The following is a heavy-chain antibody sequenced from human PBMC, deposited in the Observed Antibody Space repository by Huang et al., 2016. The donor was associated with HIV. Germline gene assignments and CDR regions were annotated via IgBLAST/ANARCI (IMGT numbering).Heavy chain of an antibody. CDR1: DGSISSSSYY. V-gene: IGHV4-39*01. CDR2: FFYDGNT. D-gene: IGHD3-10*01. Sequence: QLQLQESGPGLVKPSETLSLTCTVSDGSISSSSYYWGLIRQPPGKGLEWIATFFYDGNTSYNPSLKSRVTISVDTSKNQFSLNLSSVTAADTAVYYCAAMVRGVISYFDYWGQGTLVTVSS. J-gene: IGHJ4*02. CDR3: AAMVRGVISYFDY.